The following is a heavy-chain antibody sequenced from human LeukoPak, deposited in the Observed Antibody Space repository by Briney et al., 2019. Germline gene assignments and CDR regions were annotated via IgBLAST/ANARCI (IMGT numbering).Heavy chain of an antibody. Sequence: SETLSLTCSVSGGPISSYYWGWIRQPAGKGLEWIGFIYYSGSTNYNPSLKTRVTISVDTSKNQFSLKPSSVTAAYTAVYYCARDDYHGSGLDYWGQGTLLTVSS. V-gene: IGHV4-59*01. CDR2: IYYSGST. J-gene: IGHJ4*02. CDR3: ARDDYHGSGLDY. D-gene: IGHD3-10*01. CDR1: GGPISSYY.